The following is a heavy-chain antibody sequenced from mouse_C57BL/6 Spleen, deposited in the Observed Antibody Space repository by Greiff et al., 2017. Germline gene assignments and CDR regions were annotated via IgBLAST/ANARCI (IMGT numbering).Heavy chain of an antibody. D-gene: IGHD2-1*01. CDR3: VRQANYDYAMDY. Sequence: EVHLVESGGGLVQPQGSLKLSCAASGFSFNTYAMNWVRQAPGKGLEWVARIRSKSNNYATYYADSVKDRFTISRDDSESMLYLQMNNLKTEDTAMYYCVRQANYDYAMDYWGQGTSVTVSS. V-gene: IGHV10-1*01. CDR2: IRSKSNNYAT. CDR1: GFSFNTYA. J-gene: IGHJ4*01.